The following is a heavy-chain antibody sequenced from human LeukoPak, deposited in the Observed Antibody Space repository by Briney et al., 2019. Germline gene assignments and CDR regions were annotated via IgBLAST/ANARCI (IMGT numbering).Heavy chain of an antibody. D-gene: IGHD3-22*01. CDR1: GFTFSSYS. Sequence: GGSLRLSCAASGFTFSSYSMNWVRQAPGKGLKWVSSISSSSSYIYYADSVKGRFTISRDNAKNSLYLQMNSLRAEDTAVYYCARGILSYYYDSSGWNWFDPWGQGTLVTVSS. CDR3: ARGILSYYYDSSGWNWFDP. V-gene: IGHV3-21*01. J-gene: IGHJ5*02. CDR2: ISSSSSYI.